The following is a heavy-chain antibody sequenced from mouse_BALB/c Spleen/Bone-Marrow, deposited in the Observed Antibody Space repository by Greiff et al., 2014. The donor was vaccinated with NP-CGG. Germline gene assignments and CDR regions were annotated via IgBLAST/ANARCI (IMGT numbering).Heavy chain of an antibody. V-gene: IGHV1-20*02. D-gene: IGHD2-13*01. Sequence: DVKLQESGPDLVKPGASVKMSCKASGYSFTGYFMNWVMQSHGKSLEWIGRINPDNGDTFYNQKFKGKATLTVDRSSNTAHMDLRSLASEDSAVYYCARSDFYFDYWGQGTTLTVSS. J-gene: IGHJ2*01. CDR2: INPDNGDT. CDR1: GYSFTGYF. CDR3: ARSDFYFDY.